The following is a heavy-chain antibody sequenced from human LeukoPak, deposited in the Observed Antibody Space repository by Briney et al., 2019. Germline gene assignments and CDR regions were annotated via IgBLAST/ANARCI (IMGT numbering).Heavy chain of an antibody. CDR2: IFYLGST. Sequence: PSQTLSFTCTVSGGSISSGNFYWSWIRQPPGKGLEWIGYIFYLGSTYYNLSLKSRVTMSVDTSKNQFSLILRSVTAADTAVYYCARKYPDHWFDPWGQGTLVTVSS. J-gene: IGHJ5*02. D-gene: IGHD6-6*01. CDR3: ARKYPDHWFDP. CDR1: GGSISSGNFY. V-gene: IGHV4-30-4*01.